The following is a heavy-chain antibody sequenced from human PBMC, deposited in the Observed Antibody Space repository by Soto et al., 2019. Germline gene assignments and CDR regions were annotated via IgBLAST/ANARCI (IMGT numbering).Heavy chain of an antibody. CDR3: ARDRSSYCYYYGMDV. V-gene: IGHV1-46*01. CDR1: GYAFTSYH. D-gene: IGHD2-15*01. J-gene: IGHJ6*02. CDR2: INPSGGST. Sequence: GASVKVSCKASGYAFTSYHMHCLRQTPGQGLEGMGIINPSGGSTSYAQKFQGRVTMTRDTATSTVYMELSSLRSEDTAVYFCARDRSSYCYYYGMDVWGQGTTVTVSS.